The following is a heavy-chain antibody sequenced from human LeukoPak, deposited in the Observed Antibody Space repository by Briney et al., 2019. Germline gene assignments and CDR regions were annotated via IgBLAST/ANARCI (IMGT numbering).Heavy chain of an antibody. CDR1: VFSFRDFW. V-gene: IGHV3-7*01. CDR2: INQGGSLN. Sequence: GGSLRLSCAASVFSFRDFWMSWVRQSPGKGLEWVASINQGGSLNYYVDSVKGRFTISRDDAKSSLYVRMDSLRDEDTAVYYCARFGYSGWNLEYWGQGTLVTVSS. D-gene: IGHD5-12*01. CDR3: ARFGYSGWNLEY. J-gene: IGHJ4*02.